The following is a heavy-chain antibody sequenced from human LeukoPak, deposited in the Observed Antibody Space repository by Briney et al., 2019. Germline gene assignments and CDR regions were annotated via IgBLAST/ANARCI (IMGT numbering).Heavy chain of an antibody. Sequence: PPGGSLRLSCAAPGFTFSSYWMQWVRQAPGGGLVWVSCINSDGSSTSYADSVKGRFTISREHAKNTLYLKMYSLRAEDTAVYYCARDGVYYYYSSGYYYGPYWGQGTLVTVSS. D-gene: IGHD3-22*01. CDR2: INSDGSST. J-gene: IGHJ4*02. CDR1: GFTFSSYW. CDR3: ARDGVYYYYSSGYYYGPY. V-gene: IGHV3-74*01.